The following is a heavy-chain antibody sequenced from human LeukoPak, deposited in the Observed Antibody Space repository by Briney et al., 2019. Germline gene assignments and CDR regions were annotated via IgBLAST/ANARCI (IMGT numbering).Heavy chain of an antibody. V-gene: IGHV3-23*01. D-gene: IGHD5-12*01. Sequence: GGSLRLSCATSGFTFSNYGMTWVRQAPGKGLEWVSAISGGGGSTYYADSVKGRFAISRDNSKNTLYLQVSILGVEDTAVYYCARDKGTGYDFDAFDIWGHGTMVTVSS. CDR1: GFTFSNYG. J-gene: IGHJ3*02. CDR3: ARDKGTGYDFDAFDI. CDR2: ISGGGGST.